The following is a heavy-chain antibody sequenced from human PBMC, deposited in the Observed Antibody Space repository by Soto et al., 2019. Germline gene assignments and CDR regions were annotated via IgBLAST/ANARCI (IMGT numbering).Heavy chain of an antibody. Sequence: EVQLLESGGGLVQPGGSLRLSCAASGFTFSSYAMNWVRQAPGKGLEWVSDISSSGGSGGSTHYAESGKGRFTTSRDNSKNTLYLRMNSLRAEDAAVYYCAKDWRMDVWGQGTTVTVSS. V-gene: IGHV3-23*01. CDR2: ISSSGGSGGST. J-gene: IGHJ6*02. CDR3: AKDWRMDV. CDR1: GFTFSSYA.